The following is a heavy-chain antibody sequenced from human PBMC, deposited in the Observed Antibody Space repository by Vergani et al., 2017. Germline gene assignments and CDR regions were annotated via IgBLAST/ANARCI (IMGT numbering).Heavy chain of an antibody. CDR3: AGPQGTSAYYYGGFDY. CDR1: GFTFTAHG. V-gene: IGHV3-23*01. CDR2: ISGQNFRT. Sequence: EVQLLESGGGSAQPGESLRLSCVASGFTFTAHGLNWVRQAPGKGLEWVSGISGQNFRTHYADSVKGRFTISRDDSKNTLSLQMNSLTADDTTIYYCAGPQGTSAYYYGGFDYWGQGILVTVSS. J-gene: IGHJ4*02. D-gene: IGHD3-22*01.